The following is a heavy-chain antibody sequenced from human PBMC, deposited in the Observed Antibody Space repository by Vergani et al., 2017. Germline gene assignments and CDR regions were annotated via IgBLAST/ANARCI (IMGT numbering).Heavy chain of an antibody. CDR2: IYHSGST. Sequence: QVQLQESGPGLVKPSETLSLTCAVSGYSISSGYYWGWIRQPPGKGLEWIGSIYHSGSTYYNPSLKSRVTISVDTSKNQFSLKLSSVTAADTAVYYCARLVDTAMVFFDYWGQGTLVIVSS. CDR1: GYSISSGYY. D-gene: IGHD5-18*01. CDR3: ARLVDTAMVFFDY. V-gene: IGHV4-38-2*01. J-gene: IGHJ4*02.